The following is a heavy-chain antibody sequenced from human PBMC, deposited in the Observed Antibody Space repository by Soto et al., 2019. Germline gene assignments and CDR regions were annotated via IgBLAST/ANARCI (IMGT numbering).Heavy chain of an antibody. CDR3: AREFSSGWFDY. CDR1: GFTFSSYA. CDR2: IKQDGSEK. Sequence: PGGSLRLSCAASGFTFSSYAMSWVRQAPGKGLEWVANIKQDGSEKYYVDSVKGRFTISRDNAKNSLYLQMNSLRAEDTAVYYCAREFSSGWFDYWGQGTLVTVSS. D-gene: IGHD6-19*01. J-gene: IGHJ4*02. V-gene: IGHV3-7*03.